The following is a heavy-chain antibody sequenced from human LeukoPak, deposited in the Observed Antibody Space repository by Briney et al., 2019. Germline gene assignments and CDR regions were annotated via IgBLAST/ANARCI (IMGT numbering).Heavy chain of an antibody. Sequence: SETLSLTCTVSGGSISSGNYYWSWIRQPAGKGLEWIGRIYTSGSTNYNPSLKSRVTISVDTSKNQFSLKLISVTAADTAVYYCARVDSSWYFDYWGQGTLVTVSS. CDR1: GGSISSGNYY. D-gene: IGHD6-13*01. J-gene: IGHJ4*02. V-gene: IGHV4-61*02. CDR2: IYTSGST. CDR3: ARVDSSWYFDY.